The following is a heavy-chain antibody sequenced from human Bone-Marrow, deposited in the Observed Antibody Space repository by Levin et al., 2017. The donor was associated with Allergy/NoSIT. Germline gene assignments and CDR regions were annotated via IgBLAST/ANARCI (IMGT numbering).Heavy chain of an antibody. CDR3: AREDGYVFDY. J-gene: IGHJ4*02. CDR1: GGSISTGGFH. V-gene: IGHV4-31*03. CDR2: IYYSGNT. D-gene: IGHD5-18*01. Sequence: ASETLSLTCSLSGGSISTGGFHWSWVRQRPGTGLEWIGYIYYSGNTYYNPSLQSRLSISIDTSKNQFSLRMTSVTAAETDVYYCAREDGYVFDYWGQGTLVTVSS.